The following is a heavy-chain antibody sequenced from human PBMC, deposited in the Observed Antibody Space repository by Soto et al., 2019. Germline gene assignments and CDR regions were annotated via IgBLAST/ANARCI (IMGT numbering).Heavy chain of an antibody. Sequence: QVQLVESGGGVVQPGRSLRLSCAASGFTFSSYAMHWVRQAPGKGLEWVAVISYDGSNKYYADSVKGRFTISRDNSKNTLYLQMNSLSAEDTAVYYCARRPGYSPDYWGQGTLVTVSS. J-gene: IGHJ4*02. CDR3: ARRPGYSPDY. CDR2: ISYDGSNK. CDR1: GFTFSSYA. D-gene: IGHD6-13*01. V-gene: IGHV3-30-3*01.